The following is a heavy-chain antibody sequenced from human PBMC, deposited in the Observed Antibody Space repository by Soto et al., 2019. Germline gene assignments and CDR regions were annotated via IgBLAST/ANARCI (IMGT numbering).Heavy chain of an antibody. D-gene: IGHD3-16*02. V-gene: IGHV1-69*01. J-gene: IGHJ6*02. CDR3: ARPESFSLRLGDLSPIRDYYYYGMDV. Sequence: QVQLVQSGAEVKKPGSSVKVSCKASGGTFSSYAISWVRQAPGQGLEWMGGIIPIFGTANYAQKFQGRVTITADESTSTAYMALTSLRSEDTALYYCARPESFSLRLGDLSPIRDYYYYGMDVWGQGTTVTVSS. CDR2: IIPIFGTA. CDR1: GGTFSSYA.